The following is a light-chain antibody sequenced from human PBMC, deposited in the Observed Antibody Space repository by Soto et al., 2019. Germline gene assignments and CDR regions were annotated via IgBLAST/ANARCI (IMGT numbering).Light chain of an antibody. J-gene: IGLJ1*01. CDR1: SSDVGGYRY. CDR3: TSYTSGGTPYG. Sequence: QSALTQPASVSGSPGQSITISCTGTSSDVGGYRYVSWYQQHPGKAPKLMIYEVNNRPSGVSNRFSGSKSGNTASLTISGLQAEDEADYFCTSYTSGGTPYGFGTGTQRTVL. V-gene: IGLV2-14*01. CDR2: EVN.